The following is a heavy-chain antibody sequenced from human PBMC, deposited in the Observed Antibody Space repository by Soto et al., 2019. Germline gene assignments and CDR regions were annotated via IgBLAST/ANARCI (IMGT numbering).Heavy chain of an antibody. Sequence: SETLSLTCTVSGGSINSFYWSWIRQSPGKGLEWIGYIYYTGSTVYNPSLKRRTTISLDTSKNQFSLNLTSVTAADTAVYYCARVRYGSGSYLHAFDYWGQGTLVTVSS. CDR3: ARVRYGSGSYLHAFDY. J-gene: IGHJ4*02. CDR1: GGSINSFY. D-gene: IGHD3-10*01. CDR2: IYYTGST. V-gene: IGHV4-59*01.